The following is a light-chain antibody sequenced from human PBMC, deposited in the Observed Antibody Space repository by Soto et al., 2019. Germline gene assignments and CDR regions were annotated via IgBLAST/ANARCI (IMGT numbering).Light chain of an antibody. CDR3: QHYNSYSEA. J-gene: IGKJ1*01. Sequence: DIQMTQSPSSLAASVGDRVTITCRASQSVSNYLNWYQQKPGKPPRLLIYTVSSLQNGVSSRFSGSGSGTEFTLTISSLQPDDFATYYCQHYNSYSEAFGQGTKVDIK. CDR1: QSVSNY. V-gene: IGKV1-5*01. CDR2: TVS.